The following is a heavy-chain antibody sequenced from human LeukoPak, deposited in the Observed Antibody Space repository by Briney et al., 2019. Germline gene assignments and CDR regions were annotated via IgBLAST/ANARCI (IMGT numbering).Heavy chain of an antibody. CDR3: ARLAGAVAVYYFDY. CDR1: GGSISSYY. J-gene: IGHJ4*02. D-gene: IGHD6-19*01. CDR2: IYYSGST. V-gene: IGHV4-59*08. Sequence: SETLSLTCTVSGGSISSYYWSWIRQPPGKGLEWIGYIYYSGSTNYNPSLKSRVTISVDTSKNQFSLKLSSVTAADTAVYYCARLAGAVAVYYFDYWGQGTLVTVSS.